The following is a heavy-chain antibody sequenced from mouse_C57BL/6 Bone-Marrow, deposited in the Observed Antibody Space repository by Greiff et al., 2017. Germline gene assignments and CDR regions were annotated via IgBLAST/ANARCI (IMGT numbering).Heavy chain of an antibody. D-gene: IGHD1-1*01. Sequence: QVQLQQPGAELVKPGASVKLSCKASGYTFTSYWMHWVKQRPGRGLEWIGRIDPTSGGTKYNEKFKSKATLTVDKPSGTAYMQLSSLTSEDSAVYYCARDPNYYGSSHYFDYWGQGTTLTVSS. CDR3: ARDPNYYGSSHYFDY. CDR1: GYTFTSYW. CDR2: IDPTSGGT. J-gene: IGHJ2*01. V-gene: IGHV1-72*01.